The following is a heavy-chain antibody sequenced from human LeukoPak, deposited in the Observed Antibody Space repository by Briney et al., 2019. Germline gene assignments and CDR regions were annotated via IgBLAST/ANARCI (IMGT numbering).Heavy chain of an antibody. CDR1: GFTFSSYA. Sequence: GGSLRLSCAASGFTFSSYAMSWVRQAPGKGLEWVSAISGSGGSTYYADSVKGRFTISRDNYKNTLYLQMNSLRAEDTAVYYCARSPYDFWSGYPKDYYYYMDVWGKGTTVTVSS. D-gene: IGHD3-3*01. CDR3: ARSPYDFWSGYPKDYYYYMDV. CDR2: ISGSGGST. V-gene: IGHV3-23*01. J-gene: IGHJ6*03.